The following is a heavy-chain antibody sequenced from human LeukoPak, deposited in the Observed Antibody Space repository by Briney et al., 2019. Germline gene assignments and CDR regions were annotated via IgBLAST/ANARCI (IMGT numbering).Heavy chain of an antibody. CDR3: ARSYDSSGYFDY. CDR1: GGSISGGGYY. V-gene: IGHV4-31*03. CDR2: IYYSGST. Sequence: PSETLSLTCTVSGGSISGGGYYWSWIRQHPGKGLEWIGYIYYSGSTYYNPSLKSRVTISVDTSKNQFSLKLSSVTAADTAVYYCARSYDSSGYFDYWGQGTLVTVSS. D-gene: IGHD3-22*01. J-gene: IGHJ4*02.